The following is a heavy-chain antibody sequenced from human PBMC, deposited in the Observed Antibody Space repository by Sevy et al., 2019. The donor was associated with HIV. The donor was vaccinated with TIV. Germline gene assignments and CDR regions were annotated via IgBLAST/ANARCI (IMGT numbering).Heavy chain of an antibody. CDR1: GFTFSSYG. J-gene: IGHJ4*02. Sequence: GGSLRLSCAASGFTFSSYGMHWVRQAPGKGLEWVAVIWYDGSNKYYADSVKGRFTISRDNSKNTLYLQMNSLRAEDTAVYYCARVDYYDSSGYYYEVRGYFDYWGQGTLVTVSS. CDR2: IWYDGSNK. V-gene: IGHV3-33*01. CDR3: ARVDYYDSSGYYYEVRGYFDY. D-gene: IGHD3-22*01.